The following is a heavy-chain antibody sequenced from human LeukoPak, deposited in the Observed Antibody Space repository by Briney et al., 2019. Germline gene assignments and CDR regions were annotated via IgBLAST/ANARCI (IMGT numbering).Heavy chain of an antibody. J-gene: IGHJ4*02. D-gene: IGHD3-22*01. CDR3: AKDTDSSAYYYGPGDY. CDR1: GFTFSNAW. CDR2: ISGGGGTT. V-gene: IGHV3-23*01. Sequence: QPGGSLRLSCAASGFTFSNAWMSWVRQAPGKRLEWVSAISGGGGTTYYADSVKGRFTISRDNSKNTLFLQMNSLRAEDTAVYYCAKDTDSSAYYYGPGDYWGQGTLVTVSS.